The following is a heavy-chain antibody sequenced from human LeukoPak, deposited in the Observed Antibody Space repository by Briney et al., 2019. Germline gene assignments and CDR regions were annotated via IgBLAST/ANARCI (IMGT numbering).Heavy chain of an antibody. J-gene: IGHJ4*02. CDR3: ARDLWSICSSTSCYHLFDY. CDR1: GYTFTSYG. Sequence: ASVKVSCKASGYTFTSYGISWVRQAPGQGLEWMGWISAYNGNTNYAQKLQGRVTMTTDTSTSTAYMELRSLRSDDTAMYYCARDLWSICSSTSCYHLFDYWGQGTLVTVSS. D-gene: IGHD2-2*01. V-gene: IGHV1-18*01. CDR2: ISAYNGNT.